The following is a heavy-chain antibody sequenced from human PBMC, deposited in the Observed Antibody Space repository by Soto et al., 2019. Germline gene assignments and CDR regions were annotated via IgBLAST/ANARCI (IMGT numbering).Heavy chain of an antibody. CDR3: AKDHSRGYGEYLGGDYYYYGMDV. D-gene: IGHD4-17*01. J-gene: IGHJ6*01. CDR1: GGTYSSYA. Sequence: QVQLVQSGAEVKKPGSSVKVSCKASGGTYSSYAISWVRQAPGQGLEWMGGIIPIFGTANYAQKSQGRVTITADESTITAYSERSSGRSDDTAVYYCAKDHSRGYGEYLGGDYYYYGMDVWGQGTTVTVSS. V-gene: IGHV1-69*01. CDR2: IIPIFGTA.